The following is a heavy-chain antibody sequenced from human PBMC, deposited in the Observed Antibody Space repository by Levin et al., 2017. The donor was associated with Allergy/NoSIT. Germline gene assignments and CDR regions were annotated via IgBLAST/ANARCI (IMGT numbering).Heavy chain of an antibody. V-gene: IGHV2-70*04. D-gene: IGHD2-15*01. CDR2: IDWDDDK. J-gene: IGHJ4*02. CDR1: GFSLSTTGVR. CDR3: ARTLCSGGSCYFDY. Sequence: QTLSLTCTFSGFSLSTTGVRVSWIRQPPGKALEWLARIDWDDDKFYSTSLKTRLTISKDTSKNQVVLTMTNMDPVDTATYYCARTLCSGGSCYFDYWGQGTLVTVSS.